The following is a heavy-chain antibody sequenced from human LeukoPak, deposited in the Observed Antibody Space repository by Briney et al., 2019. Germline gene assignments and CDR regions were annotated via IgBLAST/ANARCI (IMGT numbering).Heavy chain of an antibody. CDR3: ARHLYNSGWYSWFDP. J-gene: IGHJ5*02. CDR2: IYSDGST. V-gene: IGHV3-53*01. Sequence: GGSLRLSCAASGFTVSSNYVSWVRQAPGKGLEWVSVIYSDGSTYYADSVKGRFTISRDNSKNTLFLQMNSLRAEDTALYYCARHLYNSGWYSWFDPWGQGTLVTVSS. D-gene: IGHD6-19*01. CDR1: GFTVSSNY.